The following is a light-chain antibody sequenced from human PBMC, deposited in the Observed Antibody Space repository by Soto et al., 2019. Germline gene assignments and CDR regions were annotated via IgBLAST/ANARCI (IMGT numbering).Light chain of an antibody. CDR1: SSDVGAYRF. CDR2: EVS. Sequence: QSALTQPPSASGSPGQSITISCTGTSSDVGAYRFVSWYQQHPGQAPNLLIYEVSKRPSGVPARFSASTSGNTASLTVSGLHDDDEDDYYCSSYAGKNNLIFGRGTKLTVL. J-gene: IGLJ2*01. V-gene: IGLV2-8*01. CDR3: SSYAGKNNLI.